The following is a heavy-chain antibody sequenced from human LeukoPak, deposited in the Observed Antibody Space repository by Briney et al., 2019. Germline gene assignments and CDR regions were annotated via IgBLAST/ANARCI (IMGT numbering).Heavy chain of an antibody. J-gene: IGHJ4*02. CDR2: ISGSGGTT. CDR3: AKDHLPGIVVADRDY. CDR1: GFTFNRYG. V-gene: IGHV3-23*01. Sequence: PGGSLRLSCAASGFTFNRYGMSWVRQAPGKGLEWVSAISGSGGTTYYADSVKGRFTISRDNSKNTLYLQINSLRGEDTAVYYCAKDHLPGIVVADRDYWGQGTLVIVSS. D-gene: IGHD6-19*01.